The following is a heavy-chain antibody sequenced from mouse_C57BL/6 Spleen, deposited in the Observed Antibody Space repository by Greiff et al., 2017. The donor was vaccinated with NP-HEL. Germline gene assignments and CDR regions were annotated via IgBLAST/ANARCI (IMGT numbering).Heavy chain of an antibody. CDR2: IYPGDGDT. V-gene: IGHV1-80*01. D-gene: IGHD3-2*02. CDR3: ARRRQLRLQGYAMDY. J-gene: IGHJ4*01. Sequence: QVQLQQSGAELVKPGASVKISCKASGYAFSSYWMNWVKQRPGKGLEWIGQIYPGDGDTNYNGKFKGKATLTADKSSSTAYMQLSSLTSEDSAVYVCARRRQLRLQGYAMDYWGQGTSVTVSS. CDR1: GYAFSSYW.